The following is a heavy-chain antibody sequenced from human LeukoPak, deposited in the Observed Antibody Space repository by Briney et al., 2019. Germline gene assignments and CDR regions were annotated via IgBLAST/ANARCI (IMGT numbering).Heavy chain of an antibody. CDR1: GGTFSSYA. J-gene: IGHJ4*02. CDR2: IIPIFGTA. D-gene: IGHD1-26*01. CDR3: ARDSGSYRTFDY. V-gene: IGHV1-69*13. Sequence: ASVKVSCKASGGTFSSYAISWVRQAPGQGLEWMGGIIPIFGTANYAQKFQGRVTITADESTSTAYMELSSLRSEDTAVYYCARDSGSYRTFDYWGQGTLVTVSS.